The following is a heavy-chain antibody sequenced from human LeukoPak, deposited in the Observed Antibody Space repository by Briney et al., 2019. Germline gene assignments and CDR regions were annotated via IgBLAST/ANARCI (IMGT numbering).Heavy chain of an antibody. D-gene: IGHD2-8*01. J-gene: IGHJ4*02. CDR3: ARGPGDGVQDY. V-gene: IGHV4-59*01. CDR1: GGSISSYY. Sequence: SETLSLTCTVSGGSISSYYWSWIRQPPGKGLEWIGYIYYSGSTNYNPSLKSRVTISVDTSKNQFSLKLSSVTAADTAVYYCARGPGDGVQDYWGQGTLVTVSS. CDR2: IYYSGST.